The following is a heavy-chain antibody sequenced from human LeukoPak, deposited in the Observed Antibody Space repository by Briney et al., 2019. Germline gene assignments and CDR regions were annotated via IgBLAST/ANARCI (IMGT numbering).Heavy chain of an antibody. CDR3: ARRGAVAGTFDY. V-gene: IGHV3-74*01. J-gene: IGHJ4*02. Sequence: GGSLRLSCAASGFTFSSYSMNWVRQAPGKGLVWVSRIKSDGSSTSYADSVKGRFTISRDNAKNTLYLQMNSLRAEDTAMYYCARRGAVAGTFDYWGQGTLVTVSS. CDR1: GFTFSSYS. CDR2: IKSDGSST. D-gene: IGHD6-19*01.